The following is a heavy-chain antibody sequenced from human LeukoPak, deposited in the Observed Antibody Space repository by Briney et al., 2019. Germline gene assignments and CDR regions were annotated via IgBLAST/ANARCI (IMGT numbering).Heavy chain of an antibody. V-gene: IGHV4-39*01. CDR3: AWYCSSTSCYGDYFDY. CDR2: IYYSGST. Sequence: SQTLSPTCTVSGGSISSSSYYWGWIRQPPGKGLEWIGSIYYSGSTYYNPSLKSRVTISVDTSKNQFSLKLSSVTAADTAVYYCAWYCSSTSCYGDYFDYWGQGTLVTVSS. CDR1: GGSISSSSYY. D-gene: IGHD2-2*01. J-gene: IGHJ4*02.